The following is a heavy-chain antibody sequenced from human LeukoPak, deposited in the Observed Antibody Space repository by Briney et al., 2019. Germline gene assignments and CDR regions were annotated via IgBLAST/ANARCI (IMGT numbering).Heavy chain of an antibody. J-gene: IGHJ4*02. D-gene: IGHD6-13*01. V-gene: IGHV3-23*01. CDR2: ISGSGDYT. CDR3: ARTVGTMQQQLPPDS. CDR1: GFTFSSYA. Sequence: LAGGSLRLSWAASGFTFSSYAMTWVRQAPGKGLEWVSSISGSGDYTNYAGSVKGRFTISRDNSKNTLYLQMNSLRAEDTAVYYCARTVGTMQQQLPPDSWGQGTLVTVSS.